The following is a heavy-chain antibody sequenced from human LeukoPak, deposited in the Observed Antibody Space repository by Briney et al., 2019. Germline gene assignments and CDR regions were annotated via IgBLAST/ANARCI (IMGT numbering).Heavy chain of an antibody. Sequence: PGGSLRLSCAASGFTFSSYWMHWVRQAPGKGLEWVSAISGSGGSTYYADSVKGRFTISRDNSENTLYLQMNSLRAEDTAVYYCAKGDTAIVIDYWGQGTLVTVSS. V-gene: IGHV3-23*01. CDR2: ISGSGGST. D-gene: IGHD5-18*01. J-gene: IGHJ4*02. CDR1: GFTFSSYW. CDR3: AKGDTAIVIDY.